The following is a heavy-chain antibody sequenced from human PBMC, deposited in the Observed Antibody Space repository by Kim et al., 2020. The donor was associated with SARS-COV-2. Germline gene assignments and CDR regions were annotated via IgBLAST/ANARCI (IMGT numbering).Heavy chain of an antibody. Sequence: SETLSLTCAVSGGSISSSNWWSWVRQPPGKGLEWIGEIYHSGSTTYNPSLKSRVTISVDKSKNQFSLKLSSVTAADTPVYYCARGLNYYYPYYFDYWGQGTLGTVSS. V-gene: IGHV4-4*02. CDR1: GGSISSSNW. J-gene: IGHJ4*02. CDR3: ARGLNYYYPYYFDY. D-gene: IGHD3-10*01. CDR2: IYHSGST.